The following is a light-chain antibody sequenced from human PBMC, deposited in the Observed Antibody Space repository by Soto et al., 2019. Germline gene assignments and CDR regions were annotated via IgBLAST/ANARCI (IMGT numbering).Light chain of an antibody. V-gene: IGKV3-20*01. J-gene: IGKJ1*01. CDR1: QSVSSSY. Sequence: EVVLTQSPGTLSLSPGERATLSCRASQSVSSSYLAWYQRRPGQAPRPLIYGASSRATGIPDRFSGSGSETDFTLTISRLEPDDFAVYYCQDYGSSRTFGQGTKVEIK. CDR3: QDYGSSRT. CDR2: GAS.